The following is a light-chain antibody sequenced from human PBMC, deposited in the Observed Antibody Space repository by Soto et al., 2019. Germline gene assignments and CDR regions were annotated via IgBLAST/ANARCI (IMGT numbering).Light chain of an antibody. CDR2: GNS. Sequence: QSVLTQPPSVSEAPGQRVTISCTGSSSNIGAGYDVHWYQQLPGTAPKLLIYGNSNRPSGVPDRFSGSKSGTSASLAITGLQAEDDADYYCQSYDSSLSGYVFGTGTKLTVL. V-gene: IGLV1-40*01. J-gene: IGLJ1*01. CDR1: SSNIGAGYD. CDR3: QSYDSSLSGYV.